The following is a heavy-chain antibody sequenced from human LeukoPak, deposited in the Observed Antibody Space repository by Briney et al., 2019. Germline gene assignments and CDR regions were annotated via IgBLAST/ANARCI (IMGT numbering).Heavy chain of an antibody. CDR2: INPDTGCT. CDR1: GYSFTGYY. J-gene: IGHJ4*02. Sequence: GASVKVSCKASGYSFTGYYMHWVRQAPGQGLEWMGWINPDTGCTSYAQRFQGRVTMTRDTSISTGYMELRRLTSDDTAVYYCARGGEVCSSTSCYRGHEYWGQGTLVTVSS. CDR3: ARGGEVCSSTSCYRGHEY. D-gene: IGHD2-2*01. V-gene: IGHV1-2*02.